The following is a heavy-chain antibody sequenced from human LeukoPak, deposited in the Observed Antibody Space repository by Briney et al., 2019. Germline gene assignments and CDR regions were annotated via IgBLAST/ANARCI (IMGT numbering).Heavy chain of an antibody. CDR2: INPNSGGT. J-gene: IGHJ6*02. CDR1: GYTFTGYY. V-gene: IGHV1-2*02. Sequence: ASVKVSCKASGYTFTGYYVHWVRQAPGQGLEWMGWINPNSGGTNYAQKFQGRVTMTRDTSISTAYMELSRLRSDDTAVYYCARDVSSSSSWIYYYYYYGMDVWGQGTTVTVSS. D-gene: IGHD6-6*01. CDR3: ARDVSSSSSWIYYYYYYGMDV.